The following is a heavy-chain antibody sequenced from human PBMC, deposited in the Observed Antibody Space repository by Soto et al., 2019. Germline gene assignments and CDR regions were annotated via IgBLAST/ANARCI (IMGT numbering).Heavy chain of an antibody. J-gene: IGHJ1*01. D-gene: IGHD6-13*01. CDR3: AKDQAAAGTISRYFQH. V-gene: IGHV3-23*01. Sequence: GGSLRLSCAASGFTFISYAMSLVRQAPGKGLEWVSAISGSGGSTYYADSVKGRFTISRDNSKNTLYLQVNSLRAEDTAVYYCAKDQAAAGTISRYFQHWGQGTLVTVSS. CDR2: ISGSGGST. CDR1: GFTFISYA.